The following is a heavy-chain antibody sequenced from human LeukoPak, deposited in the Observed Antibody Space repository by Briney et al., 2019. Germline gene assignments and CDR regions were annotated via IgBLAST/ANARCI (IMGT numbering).Heavy chain of an antibody. CDR3: ALAVAGTYFDY. CDR1: GFTFSSYG. V-gene: IGHV3-33*01. J-gene: IGHJ4*02. D-gene: IGHD6-19*01. CDR2: IWYDGSNK. Sequence: GRSLRLSCAASGFTFSSYGMHWVRQAPGKGLEWVAVIWYDGSNKYYADSVKSRFTISRDNSKNTLYLQMNSLRAEDTAVYYCALAVAGTYFDYWGQGTLVTVSS.